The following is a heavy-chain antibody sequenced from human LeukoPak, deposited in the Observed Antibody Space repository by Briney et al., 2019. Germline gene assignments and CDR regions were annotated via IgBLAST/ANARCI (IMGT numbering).Heavy chain of an antibody. V-gene: IGHV4-59*08. CDR3: ARQVAYCGGDCYSLYVFDY. CDR2: IYYSGST. D-gene: IGHD2-21*02. CDR1: GGSISSYY. J-gene: IGHJ4*02. Sequence: SETLSLTCTVSGGSISSYYWSWIRQPPGKGLEWIGYIYYSGSTNYNPSLKSRVTKSVDTSKNQFSLKLSSVTAADTAVYYCARQVAYCGGDCYSLYVFDYWGQGTLVTVSS.